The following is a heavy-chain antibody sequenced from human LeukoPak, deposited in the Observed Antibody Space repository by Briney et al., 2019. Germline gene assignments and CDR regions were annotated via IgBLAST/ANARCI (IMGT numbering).Heavy chain of an antibody. V-gene: IGHV1-46*01. CDR3: ARGGFKHYYDSSGYDANTPLDY. Sequence: ASVKVSCKASGYTFTGYYIHWVRQAPGQGLEWMGIINPSGGSTSYHQKFQGRVTMTSDTSTSTVYVELSSLRSEDTAVYYCARGGFKHYYDSSGYDANTPLDYWGQGTLVTVSS. CDR2: INPSGGST. D-gene: IGHD3-22*01. J-gene: IGHJ4*02. CDR1: GYTFTGYY.